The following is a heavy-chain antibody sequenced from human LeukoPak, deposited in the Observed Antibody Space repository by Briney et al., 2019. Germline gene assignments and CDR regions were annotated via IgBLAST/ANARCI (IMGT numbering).Heavy chain of an antibody. V-gene: IGHV3-23*01. CDR2: ISSGGTDT. CDR1: GFTFSTYP. CDR3: VKDSVRGYSGYGNDGFEI. D-gene: IGHD5-12*01. J-gene: IGHJ3*02. Sequence: GGSLRLSCAASGFTFSTYPISWVRQAPGKGLEWVSAISSGGTDTYYADSVKGRFTNSRDNSKHTLYLQMNSLRAEDTAVYYCVKDSVRGYSGYGNDGFEIWGQGTMVTVSS.